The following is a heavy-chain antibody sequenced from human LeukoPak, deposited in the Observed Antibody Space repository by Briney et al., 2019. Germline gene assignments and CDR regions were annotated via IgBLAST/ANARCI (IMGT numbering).Heavy chain of an antibody. CDR1: GFTFSSYA. J-gene: IGHJ4*02. V-gene: IGHV3-23*01. D-gene: IGHD3-16*01. Sequence: GGSLRLSCAASGFTFSSYAMSWVRQTPGKRLEWVSVISGSGGSTYYADSVKGRFTISRDNSKNTLYLQMNSLRAEDTALYYCAKGRRLYAYDYWGQGTLVTVSP. CDR3: AKGRRLYAYDY. CDR2: ISGSGGST.